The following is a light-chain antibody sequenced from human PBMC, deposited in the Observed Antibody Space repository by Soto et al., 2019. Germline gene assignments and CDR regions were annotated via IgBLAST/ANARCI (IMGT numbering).Light chain of an antibody. V-gene: IGLV2-14*03. CDR1: SSDVGAYNY. CDR2: DVY. J-gene: IGLJ1*01. CDR3: SSYTISRTYI. Sequence: QSALTQPTSVSGSPGQSITISCTGTSSDVGAYNYVSWYQQHPGKAPKLMIYDVYDRPSGVSYRFSGSKSGNTASLTISGLQGEDEADYYCSSYTISRTYIFGTGTKVTV.